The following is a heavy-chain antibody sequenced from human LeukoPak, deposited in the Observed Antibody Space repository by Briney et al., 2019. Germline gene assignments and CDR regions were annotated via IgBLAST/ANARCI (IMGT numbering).Heavy chain of an antibody. D-gene: IGHD1-26*01. CDR1: GGSISSYY. CDR3: ASSIVGATTGFDY. V-gene: IGHV4-59*01. Sequence: SETLSLTCTVSGGSISSYYWSWIRQPPGKGLEWIGYIYYSGSTNYNPYLKSRVTISVDTSKNQFSLKLSSVTAADTAVYYCASSIVGATTGFDYWGQGTLVTVSS. J-gene: IGHJ4*02. CDR2: IYYSGST.